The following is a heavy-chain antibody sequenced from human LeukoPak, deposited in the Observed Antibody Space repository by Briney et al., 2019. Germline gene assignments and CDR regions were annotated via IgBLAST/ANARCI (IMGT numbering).Heavy chain of an antibody. D-gene: IGHD6-13*01. CDR3: ARSALIAAAGSYYYYYMDV. J-gene: IGHJ6*03. Sequence: ASVKVSCKASGYTLTTYAMNWVRQAPGQGLDWMGWINTNTGNPTYAQGFTGRFVFSLATSVSTAYREVSSLKAEDIAVYYCARSALIAAAGSYYYYYMDVWGKGTTVTVSS. V-gene: IGHV7-4-1*02. CDR1: GYTLTTYA. CDR2: INTNTGNP.